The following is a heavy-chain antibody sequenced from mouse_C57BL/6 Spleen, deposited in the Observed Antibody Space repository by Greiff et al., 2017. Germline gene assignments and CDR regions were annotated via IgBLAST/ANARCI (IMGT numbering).Heavy chain of an antibody. J-gene: IGHJ4*01. CDR3: ARNYGSSYGAMDY. Sequence: VMLVESGPGLVAPSQSLSITCTVSGFSLTSYAISWVRQPPGKGLEWLGVIWTGGGTNYNSALKSRLSISKDNSKSQVFLKMNSLQTDDTARYYCARNYGSSYGAMDYWGQGTSVTVSS. CDR1: GFSLTSYA. CDR2: IWTGGGT. D-gene: IGHD1-1*01. V-gene: IGHV2-9-1*01.